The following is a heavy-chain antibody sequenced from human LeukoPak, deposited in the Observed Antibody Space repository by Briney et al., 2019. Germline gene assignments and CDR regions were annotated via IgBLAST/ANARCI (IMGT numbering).Heavy chain of an antibody. CDR1: GGSFSGYY. CDR2: INHSGST. Sequence: SETLSLTCGVYGGSFSGYYWSWIRQPPGKGLEWIGEINHSGSTNYNPSLKSRVTISVDTSKNQFSLKLSSVTAADTAVYYCTRAKRIIMVRGVITRYFDYWGQGTLVTVCS. D-gene: IGHD3-10*01. CDR3: TRAKRIIMVRGVITRYFDY. J-gene: IGHJ4*02. V-gene: IGHV4-34*01.